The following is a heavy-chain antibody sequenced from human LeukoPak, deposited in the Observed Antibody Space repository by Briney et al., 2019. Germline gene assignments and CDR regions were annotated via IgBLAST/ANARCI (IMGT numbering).Heavy chain of an antibody. CDR1: GFTFSSYG. Sequence: GGSLRLSCAASGFTFSSYGMHWVRQAPGKGLEWVAVISYDGSNKYYADSVKGRFTISRDNSKNTLYLQMNSLRAEDTAVYYCAKEKAPGIAAAGTFDYWGQGTLVTVSS. J-gene: IGHJ4*02. CDR3: AKEKAPGIAAAGTFDY. D-gene: IGHD6-13*01. V-gene: IGHV3-30*18. CDR2: ISYDGSNK.